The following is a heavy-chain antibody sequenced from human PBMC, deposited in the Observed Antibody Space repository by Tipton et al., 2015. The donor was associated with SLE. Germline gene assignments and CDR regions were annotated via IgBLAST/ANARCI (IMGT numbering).Heavy chain of an antibody. J-gene: IGHJ4*02. Sequence: LRLSCAAYGGSFSGYYWSWIRQPPGKGLEWIGYIYYSGSTNYNPSLRSRVTISVDTSKNQFSLKLSSVTAADTAVYYCARVWSSGWYEYFDYWGQGTLVTVSS. CDR2: IYYSGST. CDR3: ARVWSSGWYEYFDY. V-gene: IGHV4-59*01. CDR1: GGSFSGYY. D-gene: IGHD6-19*01.